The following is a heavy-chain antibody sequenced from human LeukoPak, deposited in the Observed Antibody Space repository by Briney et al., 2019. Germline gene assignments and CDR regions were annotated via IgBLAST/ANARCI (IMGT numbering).Heavy chain of an antibody. CDR2: IKEDGSEK. CDR3: ARDPSLIVGATISFFDY. CDR1: GFTFSSYW. V-gene: IGHV3-7*05. D-gene: IGHD1-26*01. J-gene: IGHJ4*02. Sequence: GGSLRLSCAASGFTFSSYWMSWVRQAPGRGLEWVADIKEDGSEKYYVDSATGRFTISRDNAKKSLYLQMNSLRADDTAVYYCARDPSLIVGATISFFDYWGQGTLVTVSS.